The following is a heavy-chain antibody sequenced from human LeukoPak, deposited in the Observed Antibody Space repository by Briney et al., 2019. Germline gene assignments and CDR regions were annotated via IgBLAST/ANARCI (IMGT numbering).Heavy chain of an antibody. CDR3: ASSSSGWPDY. J-gene: IGHJ4*02. CDR2: IDTNTGNP. CDR1: GYTFTSYA. D-gene: IGHD6-19*01. Sequence: ASVKVSCKASGYTFTSYAMSWVRQAPGQGLEWMGWIDTNTGNPTYAQGFTGRFVFSLDTSVSTAYLQISSLKAEGTAVYYCASSSSGWPDYWGQGTLVTVSS. V-gene: IGHV7-4-1*02.